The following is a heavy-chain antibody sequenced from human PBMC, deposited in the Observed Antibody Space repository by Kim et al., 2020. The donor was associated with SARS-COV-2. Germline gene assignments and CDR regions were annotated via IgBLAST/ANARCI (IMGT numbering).Heavy chain of an antibody. J-gene: IGHJ5*02. D-gene: IGHD6-19*01. V-gene: IGHV1-69*13. Sequence: SVKVSCKASGGTFSSYAISWVRQAPGQGLEWMGGIIPIFGTANYAQKFQGRVTITADESTSTAYMELSSLRSEDTAVYYCARVVTGYSSGWTGWFDPWGQGTLVTVSS. CDR3: ARVVTGYSSGWTGWFDP. CDR2: IIPIFGTA. CDR1: GGTFSSYA.